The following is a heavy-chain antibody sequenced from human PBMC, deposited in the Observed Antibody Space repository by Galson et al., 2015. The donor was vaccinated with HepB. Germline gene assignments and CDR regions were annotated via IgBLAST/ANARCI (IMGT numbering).Heavy chain of an antibody. CDR2: ISSSGSTI. V-gene: IGHV3-48*03. J-gene: IGHJ4*02. Sequence: SLRLSCAASGFTFSSYEMNWVRQAPGKGLEWVSYISSSGSTIYYADSVKGRFTISRDNAKNSLYLQMNSLRAEDTAVYYCARVGSGYGFDYWGQGTLVTVSS. D-gene: IGHD3-22*01. CDR1: GFTFSSYE. CDR3: ARVGSGYGFDY.